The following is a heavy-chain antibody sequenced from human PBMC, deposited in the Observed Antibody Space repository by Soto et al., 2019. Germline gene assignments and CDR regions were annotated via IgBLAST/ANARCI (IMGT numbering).Heavy chain of an antibody. Sequence: SVKVSCKASGFTFTSSAVQWVRQARGQRLEWIGWIVVGSGNTNYAQKFQERVTITRDMSTSTAYMELSSLRSEDTAVYYCASATEYYYDSSGPLQHWGQGTLVTVSS. CDR1: GFTFTSSA. V-gene: IGHV1-58*01. D-gene: IGHD3-22*01. J-gene: IGHJ1*01. CDR2: IVVGSGNT. CDR3: ASATEYYYDSSGPLQH.